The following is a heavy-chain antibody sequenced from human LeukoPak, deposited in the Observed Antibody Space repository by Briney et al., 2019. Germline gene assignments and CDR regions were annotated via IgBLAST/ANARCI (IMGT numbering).Heavy chain of an antibody. CDR2: VDHTGST. J-gene: IGHJ6*03. CDR3: ARGRVSSSTWYSTYYYYFYMDV. CDR1: DDSITMYY. Sequence: SETLSLTCTVSDDSITMYYWTWIRQPPGKGLEWIGYVDHTGSTNFNPSLNGRVSISRDTTNNLFSLRLRSVTAADTAVYFCARGRVSSSTWYSTYYYYFYMDVWGKGTTVTVSS. V-gene: IGHV4-59*01. D-gene: IGHD1-1*01.